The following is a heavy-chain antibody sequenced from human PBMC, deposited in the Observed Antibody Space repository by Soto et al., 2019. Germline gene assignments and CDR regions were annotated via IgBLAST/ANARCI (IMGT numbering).Heavy chain of an antibody. CDR2: IYYSGST. Sequence: SETLSLTCTVSGGSIRSYYWSWIRQPPGKGLEWIGYIYYSGSTNYNPSPKSRVTISVDTSKNQFSLKLSSVTAADTAVYYCARHSDSSGYYFDYWGQGTLVTVSS. CDR1: GGSIRSYY. D-gene: IGHD3-22*01. J-gene: IGHJ4*02. V-gene: IGHV4-59*08. CDR3: ARHSDSSGYYFDY.